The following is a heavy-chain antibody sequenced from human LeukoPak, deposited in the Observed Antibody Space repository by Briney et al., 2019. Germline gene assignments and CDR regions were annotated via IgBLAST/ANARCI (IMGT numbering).Heavy chain of an antibody. CDR2: INSDGSST. Sequence: GGSLRLSCAASGFTFSSYWMHWVRQAPGKGLVGVSRINSDGSSTSYADSVKGRFTISRDNAKNTMYLQMNSLRAEDTAVYYCARATYNSSRLEYWGQGTLVTVSS. CDR3: ARATYNSSRLEY. D-gene: IGHD6-13*01. V-gene: IGHV3-74*01. CDR1: GFTFSSYW. J-gene: IGHJ4*02.